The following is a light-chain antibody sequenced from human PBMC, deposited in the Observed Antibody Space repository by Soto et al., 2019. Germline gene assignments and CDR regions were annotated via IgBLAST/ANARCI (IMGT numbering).Light chain of an antibody. CDR2: EGS. Sequence: QSALTQPASVSGSHGRSITISCTGTSSDVGSYNLVSWYQQHPGKAPKLMIYEGSKRPSGVSNRFSGSKSGNTASLTISGLQAEDEADYYCCSYAGSSIVVFGGGTQLTVL. V-gene: IGLV2-23*03. CDR3: CSYAGSSIVV. CDR1: SSDVGSYNL. J-gene: IGLJ2*01.